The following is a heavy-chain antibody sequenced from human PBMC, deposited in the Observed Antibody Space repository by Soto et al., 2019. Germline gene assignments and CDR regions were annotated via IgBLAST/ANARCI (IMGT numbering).Heavy chain of an antibody. D-gene: IGHD3-16*02. J-gene: IGHJ5*02. V-gene: IGHV1-69*06. CDR3: ARDSPRAVFVLNWFGP. CDR1: GGTLTTHG. Sequence: QMQLVQSGNEVKQPGSSVKISCKASGGTLTTHGIIWVRQAPGQGLEWMGGIVPVFNSPKYAQKFQGRLTITADRSTNSVYMELSSLTSEDTATYYCARDSPRAVFVLNWFGPWGQGTLVTVSS. CDR2: IVPVFNSP.